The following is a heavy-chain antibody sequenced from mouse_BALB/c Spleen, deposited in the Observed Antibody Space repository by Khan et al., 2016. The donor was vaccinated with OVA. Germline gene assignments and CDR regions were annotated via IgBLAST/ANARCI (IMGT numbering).Heavy chain of an antibody. V-gene: IGHV1-4*01. D-gene: IGHD1-2*01. Sequence: QVQLQQSGAELARPGASVKMSCKASGYTFTSYTIHWIKKRPGQGLEWIGYINPSNDYTNYNQKFKDKATLTTDKSSTTSYLQLRSLTSDDSAVYNCERDGAKQRKDGWGDYWGQGTLVTVSA. CDR1: GYTFTSYT. J-gene: IGHJ3*01. CDR2: INPSNDYT. CDR3: ERDGAKQRKDGWGDY.